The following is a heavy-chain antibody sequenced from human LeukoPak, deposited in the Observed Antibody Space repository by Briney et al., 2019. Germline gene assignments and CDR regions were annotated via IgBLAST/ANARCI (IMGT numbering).Heavy chain of an antibody. J-gene: IGHJ6*02. CDR1: GFTFSSFG. V-gene: IGHV3-30*03. CDR3: GRLMGGYDSYFYGMDV. D-gene: IGHD5-12*01. Sequence: GGSLRLSCAAFGFTFSSFGMHWVRQAPGKGLEWVAVISYDGSNKYYADSVKGRFTISRDNSQNTLYLQMNSLRLEDTAVYYCGRLMGGYDSYFYGMDVWGQGTTVTVSS. CDR2: ISYDGSNK.